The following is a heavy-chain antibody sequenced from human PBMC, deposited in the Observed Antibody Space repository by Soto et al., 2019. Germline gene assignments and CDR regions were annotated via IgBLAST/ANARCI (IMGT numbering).Heavy chain of an antibody. V-gene: IGHV3-23*01. D-gene: IGHD3-22*01. CDR1: GVTFSGYA. CDR3: AKVSSDSSGYYYY. J-gene: IGHJ4*02. Sequence: PEGSMRLSWKAAGVTFSGYAMSWVRQAQGKGVEWVSAISGSGGSTYYADSVKGRFTISRDNSKNTLYLQMNSPRAEDTAVYYCAKVSSDSSGYYYYWGQGTLVTVSS. CDR2: ISGSGGST.